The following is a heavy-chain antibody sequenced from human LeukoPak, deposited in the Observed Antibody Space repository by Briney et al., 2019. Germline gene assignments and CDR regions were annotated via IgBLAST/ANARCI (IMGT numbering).Heavy chain of an antibody. Sequence: SETLSLTCTVSGGSISSYYWSWIRQAAGKGLQWIGRIYTSGSTDYNPSLKTRLTMSVDTSKNQFSLKLSSVTAADTAVYYCAREGSGWQSFDYWGQGTLVTVSS. CDR1: GGSISSYY. J-gene: IGHJ4*02. D-gene: IGHD6-25*01. CDR3: AREGSGWQSFDY. V-gene: IGHV4-4*07. CDR2: IYTSGST.